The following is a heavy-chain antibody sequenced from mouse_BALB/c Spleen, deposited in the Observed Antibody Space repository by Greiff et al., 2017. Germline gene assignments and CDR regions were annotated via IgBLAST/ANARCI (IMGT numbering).Heavy chain of an antibody. J-gene: IGHJ4*01. Sequence: EVKLQESGPSLVKPSQTLSLTCSVTGDSITSGYWNWIRKFPGNKLEYMGYISYSGSTYYNPSLKSRISITRDTSKNQYYLQLNSVTTEDTATYYCASHRYDSYYAMDYWGQGTSVTVSS. CDR1: GDSITSGY. CDR3: ASHRYDSYYAMDY. V-gene: IGHV3-8*02. D-gene: IGHD2-14*01. CDR2: ISYSGST.